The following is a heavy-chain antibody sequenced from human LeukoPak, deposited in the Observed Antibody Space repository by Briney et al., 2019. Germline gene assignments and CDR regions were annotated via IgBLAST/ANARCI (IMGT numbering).Heavy chain of an antibody. CDR2: INHSGST. J-gene: IGHJ4*02. D-gene: IGHD2-21*01. V-gene: IGHV4-34*01. CDR1: GGSFSDYY. CDR3: ARDSSNSVL. Sequence: PSETLSLTCAVYGGSFSDYYWSWIRQPPGKGLEWIGEINHSGSTNYNPSLKSRLTISADTSKNQFSLKLSSVTAADTAVYYCARDSSNSVLWGQGTLVTVSS.